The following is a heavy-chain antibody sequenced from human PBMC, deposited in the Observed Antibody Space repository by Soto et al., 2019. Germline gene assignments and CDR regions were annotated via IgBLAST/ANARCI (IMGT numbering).Heavy chain of an antibody. CDR1: EFTFTDYW. V-gene: IGHV3-74*01. CDR2: IRGDGNSI. CDR3: SRGVRGHYGFDV. J-gene: IGHJ3*01. D-gene: IGHD3-10*01. Sequence: EVQVVESGGGLAQPGGSLRLSCAASEFTFTDYWMHWVRQAPGKGLVWVSRIRGDGNSINYADFGRGRFTISRVNAKNTLYLQMSSLRVEATAVYYCSRGVRGHYGFDVWGQGTMVTVSS.